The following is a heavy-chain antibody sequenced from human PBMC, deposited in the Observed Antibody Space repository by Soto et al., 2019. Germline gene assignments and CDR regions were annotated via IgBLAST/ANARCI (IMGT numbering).Heavy chain of an antibody. CDR1: GFTFSIYA. J-gene: IGHJ5*02. CDR3: AKNRAAADIWWFAP. Sequence: PGGSLRLSCAASGFTFSIYAMTWVRQAPGKGLEWVSSISGNGGTTYYADSVKGRFTISRDNSKKTLYLQMNSLRAEDAAVYHCAKNRAAADIWWFAPWGQGTLVTVSS. D-gene: IGHD6-13*01. CDR2: ISGNGGTT. V-gene: IGHV3-23*01.